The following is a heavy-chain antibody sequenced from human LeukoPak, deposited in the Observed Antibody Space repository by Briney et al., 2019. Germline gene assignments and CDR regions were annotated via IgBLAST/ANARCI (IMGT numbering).Heavy chain of an antibody. Sequence: TGGSLRLSCAASGFTFSSYAMSWVRQAPGKGLEWVSAISGSGGSTYYADSVKGRLTISRDNSKNTLYLQMNSLRAEDTAVYYCAKDLTRTVNWFDPWGQGTLVTVSS. CDR2: ISGSGGST. CDR3: AKDLTRTVNWFDP. V-gene: IGHV3-23*01. D-gene: IGHD4-11*01. J-gene: IGHJ5*02. CDR1: GFTFSSYA.